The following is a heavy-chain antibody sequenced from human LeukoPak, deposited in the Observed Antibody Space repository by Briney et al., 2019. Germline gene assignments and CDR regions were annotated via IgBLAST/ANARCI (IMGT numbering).Heavy chain of an antibody. CDR3: AKLLSNSGRFLY. D-gene: IGHD4-23*01. CDR2: IYSGGNT. V-gene: IGHV3-53*05. CDR1: GFTVSTNQ. Sequence: GGSLRLSCAASGFTVSTNQMSWVRQAPGKGLEWVSHIYSGGNTYYADSVEGRFTISRDNSKNTLYLHMNSLRAEDTAVYYCAKLLSNSGRFLYWGQGTLVTVSS. J-gene: IGHJ4*02.